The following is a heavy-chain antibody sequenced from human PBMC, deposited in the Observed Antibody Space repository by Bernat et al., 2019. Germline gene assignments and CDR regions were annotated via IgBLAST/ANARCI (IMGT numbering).Heavy chain of an antibody. V-gene: IGHV3-9*01. CDR3: AKSRSGSYGAGAFDI. CDR1: GFTFDDYA. CDR2: ISWNSGSI. D-gene: IGHD3-10*01. J-gene: IGHJ3*02. Sequence: EVQLVESGGGLVQPGRSLRLSCAASGFTFDDYAMHWVRQAPGKGLEWVSGISWNSGSIGYADSVKGRFTISRDNAKNSLYLQMNSLRAEDTALYDCAKSRSGSYGAGAFDIWGQGTMVTVSS.